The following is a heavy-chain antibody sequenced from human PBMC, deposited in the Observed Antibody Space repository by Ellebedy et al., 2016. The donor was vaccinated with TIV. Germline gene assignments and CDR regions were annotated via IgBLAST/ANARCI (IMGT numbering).Heavy chain of an antibody. CDR3: AHFLGYCSGGSCYQFDY. V-gene: IGHV4-59*12. J-gene: IGHJ4*02. Sequence: SETLSLXXAVSGGSISSYYWSWIRQPPGKGLEWIGYIYYSGSTNYNPSLKSRVTISVDTSKNQFSLKLSSVTAADTAVYYCAHFLGYCSGGSCYQFDYWGQGTLVTVSS. CDR1: GGSISSYY. D-gene: IGHD2-15*01. CDR2: IYYSGST.